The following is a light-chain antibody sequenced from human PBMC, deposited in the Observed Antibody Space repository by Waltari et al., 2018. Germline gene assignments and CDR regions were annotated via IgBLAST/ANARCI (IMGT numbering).Light chain of an antibody. CDR3: QKYETLPAT. Sequence: EIVLTQSPGTLSLSPGERATLSCRASQSVSRTLAWYQQKPGQAPRLLIYDASTRATGIPDRFSGSGSGTDFSLTISRLEPEDCAVYYCQKYETLPATFGQGTKVEIK. J-gene: IGKJ1*01. CDR2: DAS. CDR1: QSVSRT. V-gene: IGKV3-20*01.